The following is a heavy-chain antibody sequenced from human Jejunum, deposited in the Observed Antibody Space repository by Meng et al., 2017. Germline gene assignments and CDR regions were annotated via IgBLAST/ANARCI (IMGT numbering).Heavy chain of an antibody. CDR1: EFTFSDHY. CDR3: VRGYNGFDL. D-gene: IGHD5-24*01. Sequence: GQLVELGGVLLQPGESLNLSCAVSEFTFSDHYMDWVLQAPGRGLEWVARSRNKANGYTTNYAASVKDRFTISRDDSKNSLNLQMNSLEIEDTALYYCVRGYNGFDLWGQGTLVTVFS. J-gene: IGHJ4*02. V-gene: IGHV3-72*01. CDR2: SRNKANGYTT.